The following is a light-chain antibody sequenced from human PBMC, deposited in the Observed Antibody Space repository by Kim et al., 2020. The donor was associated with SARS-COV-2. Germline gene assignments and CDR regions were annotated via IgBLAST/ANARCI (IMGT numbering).Light chain of an antibody. CDR1: HDISNY. CDR2: DAS. Sequence: AASVVDSVTITCQASHDISNYFNWYQQKPGTAPQLLIYDASNLEAVVPSRFSGSGSGTYFTFIISLLHPEDIATYYCQQYHYLVTFGGGTKVEIK. J-gene: IGKJ4*01. CDR3: QQYHYLVT. V-gene: IGKV1-33*01.